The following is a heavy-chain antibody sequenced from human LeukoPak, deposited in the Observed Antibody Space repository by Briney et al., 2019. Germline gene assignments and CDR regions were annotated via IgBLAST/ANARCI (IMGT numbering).Heavy chain of an antibody. V-gene: IGHV4-39*01. CDR1: GGSIGSGSYY. Sequence: SETLSLTCAVSGGSIGSGSYYWGWIRQPPGKGLEWIGSIYYSGTTYYNPSLKSRVIISVDPSKSQFSLKLNSVTAADTAVYYCASRTGRSYYGMDVWGQGTTVTVSS. CDR2: IYYSGTT. D-gene: IGHD7-27*01. CDR3: ASRTGRSYYGMDV. J-gene: IGHJ6*02.